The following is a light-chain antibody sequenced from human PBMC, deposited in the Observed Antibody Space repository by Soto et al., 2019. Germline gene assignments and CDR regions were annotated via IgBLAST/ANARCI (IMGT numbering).Light chain of an antibody. CDR1: QSVSNF. CDR2: DAS. CDR3: QQYNTYVYT. J-gene: IGKJ2*01. V-gene: IGKV3-11*01. Sequence: EIVLTQSPATLSLSPGERASLTCRASQSVSNFLAWYQHKPGQAPRLLIYDASVRATGVPARFSGSGSGTDFSLTISSLEPEDFATYYCQQYNTYVYTFGQGTKLEIK.